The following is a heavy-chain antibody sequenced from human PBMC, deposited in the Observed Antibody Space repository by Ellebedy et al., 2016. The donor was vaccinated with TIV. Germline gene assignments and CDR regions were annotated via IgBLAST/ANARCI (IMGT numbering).Heavy chain of an antibody. J-gene: IGHJ4*02. CDR3: AKDRDGSGSFSSLDD. CDR2: ISWNSGSI. V-gene: IGHV3-9*01. D-gene: IGHD3-10*01. Sequence: GGSLRLSXAASGFTFDDYAMHWVRQAPGKGLEWVSGISWNSGSIGYADSVKGRFTISGDNAKNSLYLQMNSLRAEDTALYYCAKDRDGSGSFSSLDDWGQGTLVTVSS. CDR1: GFTFDDYA.